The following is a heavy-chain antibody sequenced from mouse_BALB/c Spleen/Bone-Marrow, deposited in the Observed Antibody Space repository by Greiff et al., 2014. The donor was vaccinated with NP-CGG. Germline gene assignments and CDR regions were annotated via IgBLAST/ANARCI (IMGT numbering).Heavy chain of an antibody. Sequence: QVQLQQSGPELAKPGASVQMSCKASGHTFTTYWMHWVKQRPGQGLEWIGYIDSRTGYTEYNQKFKDKATLTADKSSNTAYMQLRSLTSEDSAVYYCARYWDTYWGQGTQVTVSA. D-gene: IGHD4-1*01. CDR1: GHTFTTYW. V-gene: IGHV1-7*01. CDR3: ARYWDTY. CDR2: IDSRTGYT. J-gene: IGHJ3*01.